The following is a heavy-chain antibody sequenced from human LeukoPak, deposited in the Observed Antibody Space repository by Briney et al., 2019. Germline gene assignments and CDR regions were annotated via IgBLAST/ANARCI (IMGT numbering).Heavy chain of an antibody. CDR2: ISGSGGST. Sequence: GGPPRLCCAACRFTFSGYAMSLVRQAPGKGLQWVSAISGSGGSTYYADSVKGRFTISRDNSKNTLYLQMNSLRAEDTAVYYWAKVDRRAFDIWGQGTMVTVSS. V-gene: IGHV3-23*01. J-gene: IGHJ3*02. CDR1: RFTFSGYA. CDR3: AKVDRRAFDI.